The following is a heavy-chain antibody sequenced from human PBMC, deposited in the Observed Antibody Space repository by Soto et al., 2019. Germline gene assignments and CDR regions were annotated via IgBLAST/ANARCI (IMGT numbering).Heavy chain of an antibody. V-gene: IGHV6-1*01. CDR3: ARAEYTKRDYNTGMAV. D-gene: IGHD5-12*01. Sequence: HTQSLTGERRGGNVSRYRWAPYRYRKSTSRGLEWLGRTFYRSKWYNDYAVSLKGRISINADTSKNQFSLQLNSVTPEDTAVYYFARAEYTKRDYNTGMAVRRNGTTVTVSS. CDR2: TFYRSKWYN. CDR1: GGNVSRYRWA. J-gene: IGHJ6*01.